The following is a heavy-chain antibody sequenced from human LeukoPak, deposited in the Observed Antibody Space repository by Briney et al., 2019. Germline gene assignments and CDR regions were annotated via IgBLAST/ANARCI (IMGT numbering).Heavy chain of an antibody. Sequence: SSETLSLTCTVSGGSISNYYWNWIRQPPGKGLEWIGYINYSGSTSYNPSLKSRVTISADTSKYQFSLRLSSVTAADTAVYYCARSVAAAGTARFDYWGQGTLVTVSS. V-gene: IGHV4-59*01. CDR3: ARSVAAAGTARFDY. D-gene: IGHD6-13*01. CDR1: GGSISNYY. CDR2: INYSGST. J-gene: IGHJ4*02.